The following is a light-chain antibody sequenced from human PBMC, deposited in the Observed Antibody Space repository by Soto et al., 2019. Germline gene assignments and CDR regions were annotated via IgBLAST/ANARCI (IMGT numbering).Light chain of an antibody. CDR1: QSISSS. CDR2: DVS. J-gene: IGKJ1*01. Sequence: EIVMTQSPATLSMSPGERVTLSCRASQSISSSLAWYQQKRGQAPRLLMYDVSTRATGVPARFSGSGSGTEFTLTIRSLQSEDFALYYCQQYDHWPPATFGQGTTGDI. CDR3: QQYDHWPPAT. V-gene: IGKV3-15*01.